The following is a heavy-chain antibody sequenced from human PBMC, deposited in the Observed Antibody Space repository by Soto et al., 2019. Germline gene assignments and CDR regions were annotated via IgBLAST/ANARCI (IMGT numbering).Heavy chain of an antibody. J-gene: IGHJ5*02. CDR1: GGTFSSYA. V-gene: IGHV1-69*05. CDR2: IIPIFGTA. D-gene: IGHD5-12*01. CDR3: ARDKGDGYNQWFDP. Sequence: SVKVCCKASGGTFSSYAISWVRQAPGQGLEWMGGIIPIFGTANYAQKFQGRVTMTTDTSTSTAYMELRSLRSDDTAVYYCARDKGDGYNQWFDPWGQGTLVTVSS.